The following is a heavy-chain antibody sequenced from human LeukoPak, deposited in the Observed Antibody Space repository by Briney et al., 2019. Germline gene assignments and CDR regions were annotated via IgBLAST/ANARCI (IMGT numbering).Heavy chain of an antibody. V-gene: IGHV4-59*01. CDR1: GGSISSYY. CDR2: IYYGGST. J-gene: IGHJ4*02. CDR3: ARVLGYGSGSRLGN. Sequence: SETLSLTCTVSGGSISSYYWSWIRQPPGKGLEWIGYIYYGGSTNYNPSLKSRVTISVDTSKNQFSLKLSSVTAADTAVYYCARVLGYGSGSRLGNWGQGTLVTVSS. D-gene: IGHD3-10*01.